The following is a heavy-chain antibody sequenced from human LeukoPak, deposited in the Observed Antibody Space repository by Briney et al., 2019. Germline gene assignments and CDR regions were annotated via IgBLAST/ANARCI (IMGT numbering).Heavy chain of an antibody. CDR2: TYYRSKSYN. CDR1: GDSITSNSAA. D-gene: IGHD2-2*01. V-gene: IGHV6-1*01. J-gene: IGHJ4*02. Sequence: SQTLSLTCAISGDSITSNSAAWNWISQPPSKGLEWLGRTYYRSKSYNDYAVSVKSRITINPDTSKNQFSLQLNSVTPEDTAVYYCARHSTSQQFDYWGEGTLVTVSS. CDR3: ARHSTSQQFDY.